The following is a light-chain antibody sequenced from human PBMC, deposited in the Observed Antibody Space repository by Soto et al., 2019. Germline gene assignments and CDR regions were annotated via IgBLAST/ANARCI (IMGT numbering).Light chain of an antibody. J-gene: IGLJ2*01. CDR3: AVWDDSLNGVV. V-gene: IGLV1-44*01. CDR2: SND. CDR1: TSNIGINT. Sequence: QSVLTQPPSASGTPGQRVTISCSGSTSNIGINTVTWYQQLPGTAPKLLIYSNDRRPSGVPDRFSGSKSGTSASLAISGLQPDFEADYYCAVWDDSLNGVVFGGGTKLTV.